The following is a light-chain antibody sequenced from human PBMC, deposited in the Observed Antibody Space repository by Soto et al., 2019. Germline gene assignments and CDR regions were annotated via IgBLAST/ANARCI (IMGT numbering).Light chain of an antibody. Sequence: QLVLTQPPSVSGAPGQRVTISCTGSSSNIGAGYDVHWYQQLPGTAPKLLIYGNSNRPSGVPDRFSGSKSGTSASLAITGLQAEDEADYYCQSYDSSLSGSRVFGTGTKRTVL. J-gene: IGLJ1*01. CDR3: QSYDSSLSGSRV. CDR1: SSNIGAGYD. CDR2: GNS. V-gene: IGLV1-40*01.